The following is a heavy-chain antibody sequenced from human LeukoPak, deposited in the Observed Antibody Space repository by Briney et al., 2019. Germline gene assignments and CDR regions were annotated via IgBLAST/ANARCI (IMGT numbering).Heavy chain of an antibody. CDR3: ARGEQQLVPFDY. D-gene: IGHD6-13*01. CDR2: ISSSGSTI. J-gene: IGHJ4*02. CDR1: GFTFSSYE. V-gene: IGHV3-48*03. Sequence: GGSLRLSCAAPGFTFSSYEMNWVRQAPGKGLEWVSYISSSGSTIYYADSVKGRFTISRDNAKNSLYLQMNSLRAEDTAVYYCARGEQQLVPFDYWGQGTLVTVSS.